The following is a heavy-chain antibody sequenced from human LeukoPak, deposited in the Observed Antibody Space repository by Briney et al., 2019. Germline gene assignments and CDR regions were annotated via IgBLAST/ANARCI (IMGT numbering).Heavy chain of an antibody. CDR3: AKDSRGRVDY. CDR2: ISGSGGST. D-gene: IGHD1-26*01. V-gene: IGHV3-23*01. CDR1: GFTFSNYA. J-gene: IGHJ4*02. Sequence: GGSLRLSCEASGFTFSNYAMSWVRQAPGKGLEWVSAISGSGGSTYYADSVKGRFTISRDNSKNTLYLQMNSLRAEDTAVYYCAKDSRGRVDYWGQGTLVTVSS.